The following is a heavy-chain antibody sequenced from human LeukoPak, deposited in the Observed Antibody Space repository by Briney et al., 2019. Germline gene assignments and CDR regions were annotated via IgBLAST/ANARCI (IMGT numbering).Heavy chain of an antibody. CDR1: GGSIISYY. CDR3: ARFRAHFDY. CDR2: IYYSGST. V-gene: IGHV4-59*12. Sequence: SETLSLTCSVSGGSIISYYWSWIRQPPGEGLEWIGYIYYSGSTNYNPSLKSRVTISVDTSKNQFSLKLSSVTAADTAVYYCARFRAHFDYWGQGTLVTVSS. J-gene: IGHJ4*02.